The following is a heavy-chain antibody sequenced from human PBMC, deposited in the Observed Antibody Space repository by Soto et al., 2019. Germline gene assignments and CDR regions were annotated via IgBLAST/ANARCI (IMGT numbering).Heavy chain of an antibody. Sequence: GGSLRLSCAASGFTFSSYAMSWVRQAPGKGLEWVSAISGSGGSTYYADSVKGRFTISRDNSKNTLYLQMNSLRAEDTAVYYCAKDRLIVVVIVPIFDYWGQGTLVTVS. V-gene: IGHV3-23*01. CDR3: AKDRLIVVVIVPIFDY. J-gene: IGHJ4*02. CDR2: ISGSGGST. CDR1: GFTFSSYA. D-gene: IGHD3-22*01.